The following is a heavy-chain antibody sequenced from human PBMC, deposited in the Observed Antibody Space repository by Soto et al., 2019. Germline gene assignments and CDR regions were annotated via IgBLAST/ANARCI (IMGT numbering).Heavy chain of an antibody. V-gene: IGHV4-34*01. J-gene: IGHJ3*02. D-gene: IGHD1-26*01. CDR3: ARGRVGDI. CDR2: INHSGST. Sequence: SETLSLTCAVYGGSFSGYYWSWIRQPPGKGLEWIGEINHSGSTNYNPSLKSRVTISVDTSKNQFSLRLSSVTAADTAVYYCARGRVGDIWGQGTMVTGS. CDR1: GGSFSGYY.